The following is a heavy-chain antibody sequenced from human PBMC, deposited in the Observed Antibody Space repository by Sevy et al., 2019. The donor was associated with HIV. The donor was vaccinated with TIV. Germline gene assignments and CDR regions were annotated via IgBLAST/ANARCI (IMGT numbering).Heavy chain of an antibody. J-gene: IGHJ3*02. D-gene: IGHD3-3*01. V-gene: IGHV1-69*13. CDR3: ARRGITIFGVLTFDI. Sequence: ASVKVSCWASRDTFNTYAIVWVRQAPGQGLEWMGGIVPKFGSANYAQKFEGKVTMTADESTTTAHMELSSLRSEDTAVYYCARRGITIFGVLTFDIWGQGTTVTVSS. CDR1: RDTFNTYA. CDR2: IVPKFGSA.